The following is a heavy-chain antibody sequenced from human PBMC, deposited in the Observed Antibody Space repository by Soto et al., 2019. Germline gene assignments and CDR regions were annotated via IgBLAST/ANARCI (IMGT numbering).Heavy chain of an antibody. CDR2: ISGRADST. Sequence: EVQLLESGGGLVQPGGSLRLSCAASGFTFSSFALNWVRQAQGKGLECVSIISGRADSTFYADSVKGRFTISRDNSKNMLYLQINSLRAEDTAVYYCAKTRGAMIYAISVYGMDVWGQGTTVTVSS. D-gene: IGHD2-8*01. CDR3: AKTRGAMIYAISVYGMDV. V-gene: IGHV3-23*01. CDR1: GFTFSSFA. J-gene: IGHJ6*02.